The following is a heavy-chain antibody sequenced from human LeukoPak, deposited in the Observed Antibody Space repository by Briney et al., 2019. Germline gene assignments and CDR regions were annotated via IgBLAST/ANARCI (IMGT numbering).Heavy chain of an antibody. J-gene: IGHJ5*02. Sequence: SVKVPCKASGGTFSSYAISWVRQAPGQGLEWMGGIIPIFGTANYAQKFQGRVTITTDESTSTAYMELSSLRPEDTAVYYCAKGKDIVVVPAAMPTWFDPWGQGTLVTVSS. D-gene: IGHD2-2*01. V-gene: IGHV1-69*05. CDR2: IIPIFGTA. CDR3: AKGKDIVVVPAAMPTWFDP. CDR1: GGTFSSYA.